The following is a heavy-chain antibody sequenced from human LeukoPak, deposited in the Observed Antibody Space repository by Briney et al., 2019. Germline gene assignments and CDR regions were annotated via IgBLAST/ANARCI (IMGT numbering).Heavy chain of an antibody. J-gene: IGHJ6*03. CDR3: ARGIMATNWIYYYYNYMDV. D-gene: IGHD5-12*01. CDR2: INPNSGGT. Sequence: GASVMVSCKASGYTFTGYYMHWVRQAPGQGLEWMGWINPNSGGTNSAQKFQGRVTMTRDTSISTAYMVLSRLRSDDTAVYYCARGIMATNWIYYYYNYMDVWGKGTTVTVSS. V-gene: IGHV1-2*02. CDR1: GYTFTGYY.